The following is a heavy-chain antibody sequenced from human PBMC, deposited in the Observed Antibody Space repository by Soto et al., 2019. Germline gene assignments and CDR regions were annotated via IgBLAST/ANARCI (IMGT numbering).Heavy chain of an antibody. J-gene: IGHJ4*02. CDR2: IYYSGST. D-gene: IGHD5-18*01. V-gene: IGHV4-31*03. CDR3: ASGPGYSYGYGHY. Sequence: QVQLQESGPGLVKPSQTLSLTCTVSGGSISSGGYYWSWIRQHPGKGLEWIGYIYYSGSTYYNPSLKGRVXXSXDXXKNQFSLKLRSVTAADTAVYYCASGPGYSYGYGHYWGQGTLVTVSS. CDR1: GGSISSGGYY.